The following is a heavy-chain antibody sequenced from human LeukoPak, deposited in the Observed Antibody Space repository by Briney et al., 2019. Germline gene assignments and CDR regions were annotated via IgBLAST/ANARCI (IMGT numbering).Heavy chain of an antibody. CDR2: VSYDGSTQ. J-gene: IGHJ4*02. CDR1: GFTFSNYG. V-gene: IGHV3-30*18. D-gene: IGHD6-19*01. CDR3: VKETIPVAGPNYFDY. Sequence: PGGSLRLSCSASGFTFSNYGMSWVRQGPAKVLECVAVVSYDGSTQYYSDSVKGHFTVSRDNSKNTLYLQMNNLSVEDTAVYYCVKETIPVAGPNYFDYWGQGTLVTVSS.